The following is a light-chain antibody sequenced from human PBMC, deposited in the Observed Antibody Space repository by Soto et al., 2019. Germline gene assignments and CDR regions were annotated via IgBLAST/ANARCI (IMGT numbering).Light chain of an antibody. CDR3: ETWDSNTHV. V-gene: IGLV4-60*03. CDR2: LEGSGSY. Sequence: QLVLTQSSSASASLGSSVKLTCTLSSGHSSYIIAWHQQQPGKAPRYLMKLEGSGSYNKGSGVPDRFSGSSSGADRYLTISDIQSEDEADYYCETWDSNTHVFGGGTQLTVL. J-gene: IGLJ7*01. CDR1: SGHSSYI.